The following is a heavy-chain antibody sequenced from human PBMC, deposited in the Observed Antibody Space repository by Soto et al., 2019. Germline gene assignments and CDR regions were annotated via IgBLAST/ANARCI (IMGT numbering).Heavy chain of an antibody. CDR1: GYTFTGYY. V-gene: IGHV1-2*04. CDR2: INPNSGGT. Sequence: ASVKPSCKASGYTFTGYYMHWVRQAPGQGLEWMGWINPNSGGTNYAQKFQGWVTMTRDTSISTAYMELSRLRSDDTAVYYCARDQGNFIDAPHYYYYYMDVLGQGITVT. J-gene: IGHJ6*02. D-gene: IGHD3-16*02. CDR3: ARDQGNFIDAPHYYYYYMDV.